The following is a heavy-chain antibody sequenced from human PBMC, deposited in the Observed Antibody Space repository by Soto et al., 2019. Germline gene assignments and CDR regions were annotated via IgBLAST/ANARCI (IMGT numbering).Heavy chain of an antibody. J-gene: IGHJ4*02. D-gene: IGHD1-26*01. Sequence: PSETLSLTCTVSGGSISSSSYYWGWIRQPPGKGLEWIGSIYYSGSTYYNPSLKSRVTISVDTSKNQFSLKLSSVTAADTAVYYCAREPGATVPDYWGQGTLVTVSS. CDR1: GGSISSSSYY. V-gene: IGHV4-39*02. CDR2: IYYSGST. CDR3: AREPGATVPDY.